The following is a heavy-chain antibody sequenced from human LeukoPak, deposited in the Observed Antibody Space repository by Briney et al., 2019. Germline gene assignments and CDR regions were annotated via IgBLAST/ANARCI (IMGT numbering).Heavy chain of an antibody. J-gene: IGHJ6*02. D-gene: IGHD1-26*01. CDR2: IYYSGST. CDR3: ASSYYGYYYGMDV. CDR1: GGSISSTSYY. V-gene: IGHV4-39*02. Sequence: SETLSLTCTVSGGSISSTSYYWDWIRQPPGKGLEWIGSIYYSGSTYYNPSLKSRVTISVDTSKNHFSLKLSSVTAADTAVYFCASSYYGYYYGMDVWGQGTTVTVSS.